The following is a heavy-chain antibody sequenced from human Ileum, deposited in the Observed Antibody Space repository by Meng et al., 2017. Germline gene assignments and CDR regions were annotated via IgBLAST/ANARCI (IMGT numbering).Heavy chain of an antibody. CDR1: GGSVSSNIAA. D-gene: IGHD3-3*01. V-gene: IGHV6-1*01. CDR3: ASGSGSLDY. J-gene: IGHJ4*02. Sequence: QVQLHQSAPGLVKPSQTLSLPCAGSGGSVSSNIAAWNWIRQSPLRGLEWLGRTYYRSKWYSEYAVSVKSRISITPDTSKNQFSLQMNSVTPEDTAVYYCASGSGSLDYWGPGTLVTVSS. CDR2: TYYRSKWYS.